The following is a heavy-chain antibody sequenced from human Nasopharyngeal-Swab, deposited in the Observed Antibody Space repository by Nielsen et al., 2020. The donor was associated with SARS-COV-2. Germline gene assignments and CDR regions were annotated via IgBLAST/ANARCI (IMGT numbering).Heavy chain of an antibody. J-gene: IGHJ6*03. Sequence: LSLTCAASGFTFSSYGMHWVRQAPGKGLEWVAVIWYDGSNKYYADSVKGRFTISRDNSKNTLYLQMNSLRAEDTAVYYCARDRCSSTSCYYYYYMDVWGKGTTVTVSS. V-gene: IGHV3-33*01. D-gene: IGHD2-2*01. CDR2: IWYDGSNK. CDR1: GFTFSSYG. CDR3: ARDRCSSTSCYYYYYMDV.